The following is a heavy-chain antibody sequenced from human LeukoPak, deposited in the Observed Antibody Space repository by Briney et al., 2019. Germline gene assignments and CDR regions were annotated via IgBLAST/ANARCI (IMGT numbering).Heavy chain of an antibody. Sequence: GGSLRLSCAASGFTFSSFSMTWVRQAPGKGLEWVSSIIASGTTYYADSEKGRFTISRDSFRGTLYLQMDSLRVEDTAVYFCAKGSVGNADFASWGQGALVTVSS. CDR2: IIASGTT. V-gene: IGHV3-23*01. CDR1: GFTFSSFS. D-gene: IGHD6-25*01. CDR3: AKGSVGNADFAS. J-gene: IGHJ4*02.